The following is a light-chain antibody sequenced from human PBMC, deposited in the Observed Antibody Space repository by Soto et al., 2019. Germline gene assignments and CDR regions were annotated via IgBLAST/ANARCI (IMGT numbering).Light chain of an antibody. J-gene: IGKJ2*01. CDR2: DVS. CDR1: QSVSPW. CDR3: QQYNTYSHT. Sequence: MQLTQTPSTLSASVGDRVTIACRASQSVSPWLAWYQQKPGKAPKLLIYDVSNLQSGVPSRFSGSGSGTEFTLTISGLQPDDFASYYCQQYNTYSHTFGQGTKLEIK. V-gene: IGKV1-5*01.